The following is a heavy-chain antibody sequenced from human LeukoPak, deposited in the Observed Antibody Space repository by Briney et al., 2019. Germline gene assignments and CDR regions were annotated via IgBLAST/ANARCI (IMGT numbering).Heavy chain of an antibody. Sequence: SETLSLTCTVSGGSISSYYWSWIRQPPGKGLEWIGYVYYSGSTNYNPSLKSRVTISVDTSKNQFSLKLSSVTAADTAVYYCARSQTERITMVRGVIGAFDIWGQGTVVTVSS. D-gene: IGHD3-10*01. V-gene: IGHV4-59*01. CDR1: GGSISSYY. CDR3: ARSQTERITMVRGVIGAFDI. CDR2: VYYSGST. J-gene: IGHJ3*02.